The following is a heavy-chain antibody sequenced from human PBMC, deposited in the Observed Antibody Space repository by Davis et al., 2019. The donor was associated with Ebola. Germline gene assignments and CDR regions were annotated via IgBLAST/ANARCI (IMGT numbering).Heavy chain of an antibody. CDR2: TSHRGVA. CDR3: ASHCSSDRCYFRFDP. J-gene: IGHJ5*02. Sequence: PSETLSLTCAVYGGSFSGQFLSWICQPPGKGLEGIGETSHRGVAKYNPSLKSRVTISVDTSENQLSLRLSSVTAADTAVYYCASHCSSDRCYFRFDPWGQGTLVTVSS. D-gene: IGHD2-2*01. V-gene: IGHV4-34*01. CDR1: GGSFSGQF.